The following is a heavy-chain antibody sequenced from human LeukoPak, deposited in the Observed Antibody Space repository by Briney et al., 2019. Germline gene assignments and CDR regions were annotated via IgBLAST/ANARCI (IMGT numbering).Heavy chain of an antibody. CDR3: ARDIASVRMDV. D-gene: IGHD2-21*01. CDR1: GFTFRNHG. CDR2: IWYDGSNQ. V-gene: IGHV3-33*01. Sequence: PGRSLRLSCAASGFTFRNHGMHWVRQAPGQGLEWVAVIWYDGSNQYYADSVKGRFTISRDNSRNMLYLQVSSLRAEDTAVYYCARDIASVRMDVWGQGTTVIVSS. J-gene: IGHJ6*02.